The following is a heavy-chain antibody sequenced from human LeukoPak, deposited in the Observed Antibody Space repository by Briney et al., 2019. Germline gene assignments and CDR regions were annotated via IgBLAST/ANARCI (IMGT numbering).Heavy chain of an antibody. CDR1: GFTFSSYA. Sequence: GGSLRLSCAASGFTFSSYAMNWARQAPGKGLEWVSAISGSGGSTYYADSVKGRFTISRDNSKNTLYLQMNSLRAEDTAVYYCAKRWEGYGDYDYYYYYMDVWGKGTTVTISS. J-gene: IGHJ6*03. V-gene: IGHV3-23*01. CDR3: AKRWEGYGDYDYYYYYMDV. D-gene: IGHD4-17*01. CDR2: ISGSGGST.